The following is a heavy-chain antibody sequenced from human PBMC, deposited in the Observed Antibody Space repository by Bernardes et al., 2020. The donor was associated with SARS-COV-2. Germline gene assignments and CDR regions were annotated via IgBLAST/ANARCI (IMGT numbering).Heavy chain of an antibody. V-gene: IGHV3-23*01. Sequence: VGSLRLSCAASGFTFRSNAMSWVRQAPGKGLEWVSTISDSGGGTYYADSVKGRFTISRDNSKNTLYLQMNSLRAEDTAVYYCAKRSGWFDSWGQGTLVTVSS. D-gene: IGHD3-3*01. CDR3: AKRSGWFDS. CDR2: ISDSGGGT. CDR1: GFTFRSNA. J-gene: IGHJ5*01.